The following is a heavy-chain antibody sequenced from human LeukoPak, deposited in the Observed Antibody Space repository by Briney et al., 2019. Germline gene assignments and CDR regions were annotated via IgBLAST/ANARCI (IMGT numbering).Heavy chain of an antibody. Sequence: SETLSLTCTVSGGSISSYYWSWIRQPPGKGLEWIGYIYYSGSTNYNPSLKSRVTISVDTSKNQFSLKLSSVTAADTAVYYCARGYYDILTGYRAHPRFDPWGQGTLVTASS. CDR2: IYYSGST. CDR3: ARGYYDILTGYRAHPRFDP. V-gene: IGHV4-59*01. J-gene: IGHJ5*02. CDR1: GGSISSYY. D-gene: IGHD3-9*01.